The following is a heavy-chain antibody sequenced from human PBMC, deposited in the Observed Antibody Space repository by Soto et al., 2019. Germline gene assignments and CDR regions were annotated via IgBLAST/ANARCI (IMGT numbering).Heavy chain of an antibody. Sequence: QVQLVQSGAEVKEPGASVKVSCKASGYTFTTYGISWVRQAPGQGLEWMGWISPYNGNTNYAPKLHGRVTVTTDTSTSTAYMELRSPRSDDTAVYYCARDDRGHCGSTSCPYFDYWGQGTLVTVSS. CDR2: ISPYNGNT. V-gene: IGHV1-18*01. J-gene: IGHJ4*02. D-gene: IGHD2-2*03. CDR3: ARDDRGHCGSTSCPYFDY. CDR1: GYTFTTYG.